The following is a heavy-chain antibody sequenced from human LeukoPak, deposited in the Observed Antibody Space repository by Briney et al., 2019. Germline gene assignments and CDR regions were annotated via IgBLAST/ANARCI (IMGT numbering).Heavy chain of an antibody. V-gene: IGHV3-53*05. D-gene: IGHD2-15*01. J-gene: IGHJ3*02. CDR1: GFAVSSNY. Sequence: GGSLRLSCAASGFAVSSNYMSWVRQAPGKGLEWVSVIYSGGSTYYADSVKGRFTISRDNSKKTLSLQMNSLRAEDTAVFYYASPPVVAATYYHDAFDIWGQGTMVTVSS. CDR2: IYSGGST. CDR3: ASPPVVAATYYHDAFDI.